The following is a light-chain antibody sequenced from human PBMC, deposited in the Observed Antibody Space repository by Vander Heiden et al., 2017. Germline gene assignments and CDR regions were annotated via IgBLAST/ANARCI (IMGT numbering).Light chain of an antibody. Sequence: DIVMTQSPDSLPVSLSERATINCKSSQSVSYSSNTKNYLAWYQQKPGQPPKLLIYWASTRESGVPDRFSGSGSGTDFTLPISSLQAEDVAVYYCQQYYSTPYTFGQGTKLEIK. J-gene: IGKJ2*01. CDR2: WAS. CDR1: QSVSYSSNTKNY. V-gene: IGKV4-1*01. CDR3: QQYYSTPYT.